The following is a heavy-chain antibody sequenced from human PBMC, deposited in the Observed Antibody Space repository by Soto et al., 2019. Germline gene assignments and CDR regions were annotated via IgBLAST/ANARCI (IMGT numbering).Heavy chain of an antibody. J-gene: IGHJ6*02. CDR3: ASSGYQLLYPYYYYGMDV. Sequence: QVQLVQSGAEVKKPGSSVKVSCKASGGTFSSYAISWVRQAPGQGLEWMGGIIPIFGTANYAQKFQGRVTITADESTSTAYMELSSLRSEDTAVYYCASSGYQLLYPYYYYGMDVWGQGTTVTVS. CDR2: IIPIFGTA. V-gene: IGHV1-69*01. D-gene: IGHD2-2*02. CDR1: GGTFSSYA.